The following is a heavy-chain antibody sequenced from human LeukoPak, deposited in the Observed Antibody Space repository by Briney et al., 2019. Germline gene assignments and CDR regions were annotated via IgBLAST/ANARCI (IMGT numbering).Heavy chain of an antibody. CDR3: ARQIIPGRFDP. CDR1: GGSISSSSYY. Sequence: PSETLSLTCTVSGGSISSSSYYWGWIRQPPGKGLEWIGSIYYSGSTYYNPSLKSRVTISVDTSKNQFSLKLSSVTAADTAVYYCARQIIPGRFDPWGQGTLVTVSS. J-gene: IGHJ5*02. D-gene: IGHD1-1*01. V-gene: IGHV4-39*07. CDR2: IYYSGST.